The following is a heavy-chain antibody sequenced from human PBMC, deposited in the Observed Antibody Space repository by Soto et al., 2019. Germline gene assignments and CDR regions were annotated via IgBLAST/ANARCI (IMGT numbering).Heavy chain of an antibody. V-gene: IGHV4-30-2*01. CDR3: ARGPRAHNWFDP. Sequence: QLQLQESGSGLVKPSQTLSLTCAVSGGSISSGGYSWSWIRQPPGKGLEGIGYIYHSGSTYYNPSLKIRDTTSVDRSKNQFSLKLSSVTAADTAVYYWARGPRAHNWFDPWGQGTLVTVSS. CDR1: GGSISSGGYS. J-gene: IGHJ5*02. CDR2: IYHSGST.